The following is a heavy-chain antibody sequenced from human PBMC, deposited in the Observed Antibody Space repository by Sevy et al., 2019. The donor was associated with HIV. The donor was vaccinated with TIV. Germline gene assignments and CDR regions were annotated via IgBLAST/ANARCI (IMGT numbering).Heavy chain of an antibody. Sequence: LRLSCAASGFTFSSHSMNWVRQAPGKGLEWVSSISSSSDYIYYADSVKGRFTISRVNAKNSLYLQMNSLRAEDTAVYSCATTGIVGATRRNYFDYWGQGTLVTVSS. CDR1: GFTFSSHS. D-gene: IGHD1-26*01. J-gene: IGHJ4*02. CDR2: ISSSSDYI. V-gene: IGHV3-21*01. CDR3: ATTGIVGATRRNYFDY.